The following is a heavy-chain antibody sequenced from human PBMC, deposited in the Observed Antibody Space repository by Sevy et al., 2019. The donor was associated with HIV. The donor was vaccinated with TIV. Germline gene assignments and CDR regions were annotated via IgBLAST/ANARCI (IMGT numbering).Heavy chain of an antibody. CDR1: GFDFSRYL. CDR2: IKHDGSST. D-gene: IGHD3-3*01. V-gene: IGHV3-74*01. Sequence: GGSLRLSCAASGFDFSRYLMHWVRQVPGKGLVWVSQIKHDGSSTTYADSVKGRFSVSRDNAKNTLYLQMNGLRAEDTALYYCAREGVDFWSGPVDFYYGMDVWGQGATVTVSS. J-gene: IGHJ6*02. CDR3: AREGVDFWSGPVDFYYGMDV.